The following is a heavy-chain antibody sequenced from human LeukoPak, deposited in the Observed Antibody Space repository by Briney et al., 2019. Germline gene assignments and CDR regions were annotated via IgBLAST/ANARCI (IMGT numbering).Heavy chain of an antibody. Sequence: GGSLRLSCAASGFTFSSYGMHWVRQAPGKGLEWVAFIRYDGSNKYYADSVKGRFTISRDNSKNTLYLQMNSLRTEDTAVYYCAKDGRRRKTYYYGSGSYPKWGQGTLVTVSS. CDR2: IRYDGSNK. CDR1: GFTFSSYG. J-gene: IGHJ4*02. V-gene: IGHV3-30*02. D-gene: IGHD3-10*01. CDR3: AKDGRRRKTYYYGSGSYPK.